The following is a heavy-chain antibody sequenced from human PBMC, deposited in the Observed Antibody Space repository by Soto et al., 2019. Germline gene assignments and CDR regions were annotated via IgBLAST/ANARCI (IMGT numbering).Heavy chain of an antibody. D-gene: IGHD5-18*01. J-gene: IGHJ5*02. CDR3: ATSGYSYGQRNWFDP. Sequence: QVQLVQSGAEVQKPGSSVKVSCKASGGTFSSYAISWVRQAPGQGLEWMGGIIPIFGTANYAQKFQGRVTITADESTSTAYMELSSLRSEDTAVYYCATSGYSYGQRNWFDPWGQGTLVTVSS. V-gene: IGHV1-69*01. CDR1: GGTFSSYA. CDR2: IIPIFGTA.